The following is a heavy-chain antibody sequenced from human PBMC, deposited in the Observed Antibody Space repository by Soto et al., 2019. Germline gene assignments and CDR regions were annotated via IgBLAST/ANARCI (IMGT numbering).Heavy chain of an antibody. D-gene: IGHD1-26*01. CDR2: INAGNGNT. CDR1: GYTFTNYA. CDR3: ARGGSLYWYFDL. Sequence: VKVSCKASGYTFTNYAMHWVRQAPGQRLXWMGWINAGNGNTXYSQXFQGRVTITRDTSASTAYMELSSLRSEDTAVYYCARGGSLYWYFDLWGRGTLVTVSS. V-gene: IGHV1-3*01. J-gene: IGHJ2*01.